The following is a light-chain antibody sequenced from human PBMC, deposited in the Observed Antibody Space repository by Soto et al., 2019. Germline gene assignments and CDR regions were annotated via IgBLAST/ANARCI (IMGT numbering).Light chain of an antibody. CDR3: CSYTTGSTLV. CDR2: EVS. V-gene: IGLV2-14*01. J-gene: IGLJ1*01. CDR1: STDIGTYYH. Sequence: QSALAQPASVSGSPGQSITISCTGTSTDIGTYYHVSWYRQHPGKVPQLIIYEVSNRPSGLSNRFSGSKSGNAASLTISGLQAEDEADYYCCSYTTGSTLVFGNGTKVTVL.